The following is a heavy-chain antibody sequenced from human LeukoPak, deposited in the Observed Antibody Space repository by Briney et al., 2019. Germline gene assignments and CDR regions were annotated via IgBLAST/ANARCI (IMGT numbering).Heavy chain of an antibody. J-gene: IGHJ6*03. CDR3: ARVPSYYYYMDV. V-gene: IGHV3-11*01. Sequence: PGGSLRLSCAASGFTFSDYYMSWIRQAPGRGLEWVSYISSSGSTIYYADSVKGRFTISRDNAKNSLYLQMNSLRAEDTAVYYCARVPSYYYYMDVWGKGTTVTVSS. CDR2: ISSSGSTI. CDR1: GFTFSDYY. D-gene: IGHD2-2*01.